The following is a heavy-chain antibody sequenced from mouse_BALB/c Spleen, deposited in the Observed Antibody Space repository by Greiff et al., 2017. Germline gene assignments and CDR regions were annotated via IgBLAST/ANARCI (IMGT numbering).Heavy chain of an antibody. CDR2: ISYSGST. Sequence: EVKVEESGPSLVKPSQTLSLTCSVTGDSITSGYWNWIRKFPGNKLEYMGYISYSGSTYYNPSLKSRISITRDTSKNQYYLQLNSVTTEDTATYYCARLYYDYDGFAYWGQGTLVTVSA. D-gene: IGHD2-4*01. CDR3: ARLYYDYDGFAY. V-gene: IGHV3-8*02. J-gene: IGHJ3*01. CDR1: GDSITSGY.